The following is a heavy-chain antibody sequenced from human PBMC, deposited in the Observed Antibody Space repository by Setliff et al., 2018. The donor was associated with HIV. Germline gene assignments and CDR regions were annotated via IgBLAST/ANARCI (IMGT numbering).Heavy chain of an antibody. CDR2: LFYNGNT. V-gene: IGHV4-39*01. D-gene: IGHD6-19*01. CDR1: GGSISSFY. CDR3: ARQFRYPNRAVAGVDY. Sequence: SETLSLTCTVSGGSISSFYWGWVRQPPGKGLELIGNLFYNGNTYYNPSLKSRVTISVDTSKNQFSLKLSSVTAADAAIYFCARQFRYPNRAVAGVDYWGQGTLVTVSS. J-gene: IGHJ4*02.